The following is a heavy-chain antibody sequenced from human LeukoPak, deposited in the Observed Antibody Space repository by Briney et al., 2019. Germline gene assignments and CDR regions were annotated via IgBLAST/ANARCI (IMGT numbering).Heavy chain of an antibody. V-gene: IGHV4-61*01. CDR3: ARVRRGIAANWFDP. CDR1: GGSVSSGSYY. CDR2: IYYSGST. Sequence: SETLSLTCTVSGGSVSSGSYYWSWIRQPPGKGLEWIGYIYYSGSTNYNPSLKSRVTISVDTSKNQFSLKLSSVTAADTAVYYCARVRRGIAANWFDPWGQGTLVTVSS. D-gene: IGHD6-13*01. J-gene: IGHJ5*02.